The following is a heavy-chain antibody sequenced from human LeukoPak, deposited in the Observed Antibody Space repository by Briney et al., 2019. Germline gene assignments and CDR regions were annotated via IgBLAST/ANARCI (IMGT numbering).Heavy chain of an antibody. J-gene: IGHJ4*02. V-gene: IGHV3-33*01. CDR3: ARGSGSSQYYFDY. D-gene: IGHD3-10*01. CDR1: GFTFSSYG. Sequence: PGGSLRLSCAASGFTFSSYGMHWVRQVPGKGLEWMAVIWYDGSNKYYADSVKGRFTISRDNSKNTQYLQMNSLRAEDTAVYYCARGSGSSQYYFDYWGQGTLVTVSS. CDR2: IWYDGSNK.